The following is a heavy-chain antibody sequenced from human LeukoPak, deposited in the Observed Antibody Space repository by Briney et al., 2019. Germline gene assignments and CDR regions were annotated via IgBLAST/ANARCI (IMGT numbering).Heavy chain of an antibody. D-gene: IGHD3-22*01. V-gene: IGHV3-66*01. J-gene: IGHJ4*02. CDR2: IYSDGRS. CDR3: AREANSGYYLSY. CDR1: GVTVSSNY. Sequence: PGGSLRLSCAASGVTVSSNYMSWVRQAPGKGLEWVSIIYSDGRSYYADSVKGRFTISRDNSKNTLYLQMNSLRAEDAALYYCAREANSGYYLSYWGRGTLVAVSS.